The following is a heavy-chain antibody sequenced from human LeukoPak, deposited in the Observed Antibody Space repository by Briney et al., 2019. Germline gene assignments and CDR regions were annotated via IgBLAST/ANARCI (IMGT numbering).Heavy chain of an antibody. CDR1: GFTFSSYC. J-gene: IGHJ4*02. V-gene: IGHV3-33*01. Sequence: GRSLRLSCAASGFTFSSYCMHWVRQAPGKGLEWVAVIWYDGSNKYYADSVKGRFTISRDNSKNTLYLQMNSLRAEDTAVYYCARALLAAAGTYYFDCWGQGTLVTVSS. CDR2: IWYDGSNK. D-gene: IGHD6-13*01. CDR3: ARALLAAAGTYYFDC.